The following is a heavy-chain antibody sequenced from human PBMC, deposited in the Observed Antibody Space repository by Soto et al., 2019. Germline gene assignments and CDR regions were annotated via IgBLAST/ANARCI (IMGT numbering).Heavy chain of an antibody. V-gene: IGHV1-69*13. D-gene: IGHD2-2*01. Sequence: ASVKVSCKASGGTFSSYAISWVRQAPGQGLEWMGGIIPIFGTANYAQKFQGRVTITADESTSTAYMELSSLRSEDTAVYYCARESIVLVPAAIYDWFDPWGQGTLVTSPQ. CDR1: GGTFSSYA. CDR2: IIPIFGTA. CDR3: ARESIVLVPAAIYDWFDP. J-gene: IGHJ5*02.